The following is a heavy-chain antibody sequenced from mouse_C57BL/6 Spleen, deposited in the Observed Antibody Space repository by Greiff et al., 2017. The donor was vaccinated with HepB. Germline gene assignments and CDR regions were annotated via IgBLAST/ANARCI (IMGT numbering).Heavy chain of an antibody. CDR1: GYSITSGYY. D-gene: IGHD1-1*01. V-gene: IGHV3-6*01. J-gene: IGHJ4*01. CDR2: ISYDGSN. Sequence: EVKLMESGPGLVKPSQSLSLTCSVTGYSITSGYYWNWIRQFPGNKLEWMGYISYDGSNNYNPSLKNRISITRDTSKNQFFLKFNSVTTEDTATYYCARDGSSYHYAMDYWGQGTSVTVSS. CDR3: ARDGSSYHYAMDY.